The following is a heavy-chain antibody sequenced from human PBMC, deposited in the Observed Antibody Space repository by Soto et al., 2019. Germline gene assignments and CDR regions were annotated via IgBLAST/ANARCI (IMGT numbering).Heavy chain of an antibody. CDR3: ARGQIVVRAAEPAGWYYGMDV. V-gene: IGHV1-2*04. CDR1: GYTFTGYY. D-gene: IGHD2-2*01. J-gene: IGHJ6*02. CDR2: INPDSGGT. Sequence: QVQLVQSGAEVKKPGASVKVSCKASGYTFTGYYMHWVRQAPGQGLEWMGWINPDSGGTNYAQKFQGWVTMPRDTSISTAYMELSMLRSDDTAVYYCARGQIVVRAAEPAGWYYGMDVWGQGTTDTVSS.